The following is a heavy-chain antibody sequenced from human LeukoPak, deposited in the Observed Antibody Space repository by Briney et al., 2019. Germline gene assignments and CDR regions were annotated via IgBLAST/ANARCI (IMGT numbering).Heavy chain of an antibody. CDR3: ARGSGNSFDY. D-gene: IGHD3-10*01. V-gene: IGHV3-48*02. Sequence: GGSLRLSCAASGFTFSSYSMSWVRQAPGKGLEWVSYISSSSSAMYYADSMKGRFTISRDNAKNSLYLQMNNLRDEDTAVYYCARGSGNSFDYWGQGALVTVSS. J-gene: IGHJ4*02. CDR2: ISSSSSAM. CDR1: GFTFSSYS.